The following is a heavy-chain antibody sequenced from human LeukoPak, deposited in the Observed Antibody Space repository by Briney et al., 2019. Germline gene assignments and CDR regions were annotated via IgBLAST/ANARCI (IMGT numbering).Heavy chain of an antibody. CDR1: GFTFSSYW. CDR3: AKLSVWDGSGNYDY. CDR2: INQDGSEK. V-gene: IGHV3-7*03. J-gene: IGHJ4*02. D-gene: IGHD3-10*01. Sequence: HPGGSLRLSCAASGFTFSSYWMSWVRQAPGKGLEWVANINQDGSEKYYVDSVKGRFTISRDSSKNTLYLQMNSLRAEDTAVYYCAKLSVWDGSGNYDYWGQGTLVTVSP.